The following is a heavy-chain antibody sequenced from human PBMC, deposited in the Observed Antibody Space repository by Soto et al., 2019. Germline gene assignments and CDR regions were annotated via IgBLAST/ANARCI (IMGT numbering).Heavy chain of an antibody. Sequence: GGSLRLSCAASGFTFGSYAMSWVRQAPGKGLEWVSAISGSGGSTYYADSVKGRFTISRDNSKNTLYLQMNSLRAEDTAVYYCAKARSGSYYYYYMDVWGKVTPVTVSS. J-gene: IGHJ6*03. D-gene: IGHD1-26*01. CDR2: ISGSGGST. CDR3: AKARSGSYYYYYMDV. CDR1: GFTFGSYA. V-gene: IGHV3-23*01.